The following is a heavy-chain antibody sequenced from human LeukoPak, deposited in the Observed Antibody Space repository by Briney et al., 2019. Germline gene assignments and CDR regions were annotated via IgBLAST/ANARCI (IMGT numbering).Heavy chain of an antibody. Sequence: PSETLSLTCAGHGGSFSGYYWSWIRQPPGKRREWIWEINHSGSTNYNPSLKRRVTISVDTSKNQFSLKLSSVTAADTAVYYCARGGDSSGWYGFYYFGYWGQGTLVTVSS. V-gene: IGHV4-34*01. CDR3: ARGGDSSGWYGFYYFGY. J-gene: IGHJ4*02. CDR1: GGSFSGYY. CDR2: INHSGST. D-gene: IGHD6-19*01.